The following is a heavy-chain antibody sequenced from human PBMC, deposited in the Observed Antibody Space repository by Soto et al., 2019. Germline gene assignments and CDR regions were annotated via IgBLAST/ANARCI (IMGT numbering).Heavy chain of an antibody. CDR2: IYSSGST. J-gene: IGHJ2*01. V-gene: IGHV4-4*07. D-gene: IGHD4-17*01. Sequence: QVHLQESGPGVVKASETLSLTCRLSGGSTSGKYWSWIRQSAGEGLEWIGRIYSSGSTHYNPSLGSRVSMSVAQNSFSLRLTSVTAADTAIYYCAREFDVNTALDYWYFDLWGRGTQVSVSS. CDR3: AREFDVNTALDYWYFDL. CDR1: GGSTSGKY.